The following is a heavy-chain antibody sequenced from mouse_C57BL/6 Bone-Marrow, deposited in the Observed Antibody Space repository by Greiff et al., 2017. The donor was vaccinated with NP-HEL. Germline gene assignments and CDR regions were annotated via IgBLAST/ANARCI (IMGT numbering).Heavy chain of an antibody. Sequence: EVKLQESGTVLARPGASVKMSCKTSGYTFTSYWMHWVKQRPGQGLEWIGAINPGNSDTSYNQKFKGKAKLTAVTSSSTAYMELSSLTNENSADYYCTYCNYYYARDYWGQGTSVTVSA. D-gene: IGHD2-1*01. CDR1: GYTFTSYW. CDR2: INPGNSDT. V-gene: IGHV1-5*01. J-gene: IGHJ4*01. CDR3: TYCNYYYARDY.